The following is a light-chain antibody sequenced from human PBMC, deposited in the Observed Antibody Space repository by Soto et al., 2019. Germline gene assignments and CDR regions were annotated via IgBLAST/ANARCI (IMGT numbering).Light chain of an antibody. Sequence: QSVLTQPPSVSGTPGQRVTISCSGSSSNVGSNFVYWYQQFPGTAPKLLIYRTDQPPSGVPDRFSASKPGTSASLAISGLRSDDEADYYCAAWDNSLRWVFGGGTKLTVL. CDR2: RTD. CDR3: AAWDNSLRWV. V-gene: IGLV1-47*01. J-gene: IGLJ3*02. CDR1: SSNVGSNF.